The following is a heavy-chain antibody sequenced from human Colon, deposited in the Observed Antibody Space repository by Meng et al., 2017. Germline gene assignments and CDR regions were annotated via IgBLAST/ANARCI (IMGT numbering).Heavy chain of an antibody. CDR3: GSTTGIAVAGTRY. V-gene: IGHV3-21*01. J-gene: IGHJ4*02. CDR1: GFTFSSYS. D-gene: IGHD6-19*01. Sequence: GESLKISCAASGFTFSSYSMNWVRQAPGKGLEWVSSISSSSSYIYYADSVKGRFTISRDNAKNSLYLQMNSLRAEDTAVYYCGSTTGIAVAGTRYWGQGTLVTVSS. CDR2: ISSSSSYI.